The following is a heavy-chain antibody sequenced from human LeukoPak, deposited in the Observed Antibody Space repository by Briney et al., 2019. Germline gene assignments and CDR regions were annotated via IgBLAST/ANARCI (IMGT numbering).Heavy chain of an antibody. J-gene: IGHJ4*02. V-gene: IGHV1-69*05. CDR3: ARGALRDDILTGYPVAHPNFDY. CDR1: GGTFSSYA. D-gene: IGHD3-9*01. CDR2: IIPIFGTA. Sequence: AASVKVSCKASGGTFSSYAISWVRQAPGQGLEWMGGIIPIFGTAIYAQKFRGRVTITTDESTSTAYMELSSLRSEDTAVYYCARGALRDDILTGYPVAHPNFDYWGQGTLVTVSS.